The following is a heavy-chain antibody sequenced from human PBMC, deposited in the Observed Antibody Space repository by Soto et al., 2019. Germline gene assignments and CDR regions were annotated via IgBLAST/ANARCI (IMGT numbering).Heavy chain of an antibody. J-gene: IGHJ4*02. D-gene: IGHD2-21*01. CDR3: AGDRAGESLDY. Sequence: QVQLQESGPGLVKPSQTLSLTCTVSGGSISSGGYYWSWIRQHPGKGLEWIGYIYYSGSTYYNPSLKSRVTISVDTSKHQFSLNLSSVTAADTAVYYCAGDRAGESLDYWGQGILVTVSS. CDR2: IYYSGST. V-gene: IGHV4-31*03. CDR1: GGSISSGGYY.